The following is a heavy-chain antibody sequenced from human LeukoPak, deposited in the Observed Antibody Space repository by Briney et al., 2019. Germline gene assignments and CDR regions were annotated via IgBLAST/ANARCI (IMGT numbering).Heavy chain of an antibody. J-gene: IGHJ4*02. CDR1: GFTFSSNA. V-gene: IGHV3-23*01. Sequence: PGGSLRLSCAASGFTFSSNAMTWVRQAPGKGLEWVSTITGSDDTTYYADSVRGRFTISRDYSKNTVHLQLNSLRAEDTAVYYCARDFRAYSSSWNYWGQGTLVTVSS. CDR3: ARDFRAYSSSWNY. CDR2: ITGSDDTT. D-gene: IGHD6-6*01.